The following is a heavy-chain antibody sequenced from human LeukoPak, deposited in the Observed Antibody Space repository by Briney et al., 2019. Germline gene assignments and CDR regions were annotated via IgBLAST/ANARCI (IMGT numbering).Heavy chain of an antibody. CDR2: IYHSGST. CDR3: ARERARKTSYMDV. J-gene: IGHJ6*03. CDR1: GGSISSSNW. D-gene: IGHD1-7*01. V-gene: IGHV4-4*02. Sequence: PSGTLSLTCAVSGGSISSSNWWSWVRQPPGKGLEWIGEIYHSGSTNYNPSLKSRVTISVDKSKNQLSLKLSSVTAADTAVYYCARERARKTSYMDVWGKGTTVTVSS.